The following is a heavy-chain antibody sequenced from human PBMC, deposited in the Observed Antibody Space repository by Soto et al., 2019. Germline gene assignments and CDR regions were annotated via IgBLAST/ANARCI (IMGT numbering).Heavy chain of an antibody. D-gene: IGHD2-8*02. CDR1: GYAFSSYW. J-gene: IGHJ5*02. CDR2: IYPGDSDT. CDR3: ARGYCTATICDPWFDP. Sequence: GESLKISCQGSGYAFSSYWIAWARQMPGKGLEWMGIIYPGDSDTRYSPSFQGQVTISVDKSITTAYLQWSSLEASDTAMYYCARGYCTATICDPWFDPWGQGTLVTVSS. V-gene: IGHV5-51*01.